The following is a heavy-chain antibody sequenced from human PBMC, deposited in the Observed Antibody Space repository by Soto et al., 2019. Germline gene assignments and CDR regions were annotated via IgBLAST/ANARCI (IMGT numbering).Heavy chain of an antibody. J-gene: IGHJ6*02. CDR1: GYTVTGYD. Sequence: AASVKVSCKASGYTVTGYDIHWVRQATGQGLEWMGWINPYNGNTDYAQKLQGRVTLTTDTSTSTAYMELRSLRSNDTAVYYCAMVDVYVTPSPQDVWGQGTTVTVSS. V-gene: IGHV1-18*01. D-gene: IGHD2-8*01. CDR2: INPYNGNT. CDR3: AMVDVYVTPSPQDV.